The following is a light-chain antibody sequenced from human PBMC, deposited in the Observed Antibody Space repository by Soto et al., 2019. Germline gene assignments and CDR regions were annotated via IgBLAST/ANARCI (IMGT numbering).Light chain of an antibody. CDR2: KAS. CDR1: QSISSW. V-gene: IGKV1-5*03. Sequence: DIQMTQSPSTLSASVGDRVTITCRASQSISSWLAWYQQKPGKAPKLLIYKASSLESGVPSRFSGSGSGTEFTLTISSLQPDDFATYYCQQCNSYPCTFGQGTKVDIK. J-gene: IGKJ1*01. CDR3: QQCNSYPCT.